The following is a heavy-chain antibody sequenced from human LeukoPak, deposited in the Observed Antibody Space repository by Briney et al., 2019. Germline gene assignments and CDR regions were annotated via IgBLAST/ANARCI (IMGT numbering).Heavy chain of an antibody. Sequence: SGPTLVKPTQTLTLTCTFSGFSLSTSGVGVGWIRQPPGKALEWLALIYWNDDKRYSPSLKRRLTITKDTSKNQVVLTMTNMDPVDTATYYCAHAYEYRNYEAEELFDYWGQGTLVTVSS. V-gene: IGHV2-5*01. CDR3: AHAYEYRNYEAEELFDY. J-gene: IGHJ4*02. CDR1: GFSLSTSGVG. CDR2: IYWNDDK. D-gene: IGHD1-14*01.